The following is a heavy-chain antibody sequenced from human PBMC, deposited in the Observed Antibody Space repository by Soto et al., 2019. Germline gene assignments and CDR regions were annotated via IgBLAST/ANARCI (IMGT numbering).Heavy chain of an antibody. J-gene: IGHJ6*02. CDR1: GYTFSTYA. CDR3: ARGNGMVENYFSYGSDI. Sequence: GASVKVSCKASGYTFSTYAMHWVRQPPGQSLEWMGWLNGGTGQTRYSQKFQDRVIITKDTSASTGYMEVSSLTSEDTAVYYCARGNGMVENYFSYGSDIWGQGTTVTVSS. CDR2: LNGGTGQT. D-gene: IGHD2-15*01. V-gene: IGHV1-3*01.